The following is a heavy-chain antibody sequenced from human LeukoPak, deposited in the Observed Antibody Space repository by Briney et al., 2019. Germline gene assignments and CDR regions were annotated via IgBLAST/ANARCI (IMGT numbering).Heavy chain of an antibody. J-gene: IGHJ4*02. CDR3: ATLTGDPTY. CDR2: IYYSGST. D-gene: IGHD7-27*01. CDR1: GGSISSYY. Sequence: PSETLSLTCTVSGGSISSYYWSWIRQPPGKGLEWIGYIYYSGSTNYNPSLKGRVTISVDTSKNQFSLRLSSVTAADTAVYYCATLTGDPTYWGQGTLVTVSS. V-gene: IGHV4-59*01.